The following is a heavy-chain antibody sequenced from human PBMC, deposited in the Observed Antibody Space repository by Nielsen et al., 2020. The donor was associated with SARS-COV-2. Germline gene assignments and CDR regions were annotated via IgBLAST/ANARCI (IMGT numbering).Heavy chain of an antibody. CDR2: INPNSGGT. V-gene: IGHV1-2*06. CDR3: ARELTYTSGPGDY. CDR1: GYPFTDHY. J-gene: IGHJ4*02. D-gene: IGHD5-18*01. Sequence: ASVQVSCKASGYPFTDHYIHWVRQAPGQGLEWMGRINPNSGGTTSAQKFQGRVTMTRDTSITTAYMELSSLRSDDTAVYYCARELTYTSGPGDYWGQGTLVTVSS.